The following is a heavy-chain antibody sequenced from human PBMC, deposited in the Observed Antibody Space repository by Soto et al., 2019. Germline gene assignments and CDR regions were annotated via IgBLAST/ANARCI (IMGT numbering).Heavy chain of an antibody. D-gene: IGHD6-19*01. CDR3: ARRGGIAVAGTVRGMDV. J-gene: IGHJ6*02. V-gene: IGHV1-8*01. Sequence: GASVKVSCKASGCAFTTYDINWVRQATGQGLEWMEWMNPNSGNTGYPQKFQGRVTITADESTSTAYMELSSLRSEDTAVYYCARRGGIAVAGTVRGMDVWGQGTTVTVSS. CDR1: GCAFTTYD. CDR2: MNPNSGNT.